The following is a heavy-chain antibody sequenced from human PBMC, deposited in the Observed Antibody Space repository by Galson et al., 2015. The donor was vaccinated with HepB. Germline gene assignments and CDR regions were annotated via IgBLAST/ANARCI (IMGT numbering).Heavy chain of an antibody. V-gene: IGHV3-48*01. CDR2: ISSSSSTI. CDR1: GFTFSSYS. J-gene: IGHJ4*02. Sequence: SLRLSCAASGFTFSSYSMNWVRQAPGKGLEWVSYISSSSSTIYYADSVKGRFTISRDNAKNSLYLQMNSLRAEDTAVYYCAREGPYYYAPFDYWGQGTLVTVSS. D-gene: IGHD3-10*01. CDR3: AREGPYYYAPFDY.